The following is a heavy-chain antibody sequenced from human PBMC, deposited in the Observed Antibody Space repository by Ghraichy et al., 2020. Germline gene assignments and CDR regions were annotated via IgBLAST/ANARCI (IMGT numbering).Heavy chain of an antibody. Sequence: GGSLRLSCAASGFTFSSYSMNWVRQAPGKGLEWVSYISSSSSTIYYADSVKGRFTISRDNAKNSLYLQMNSLRDEDTAVYYCARGVGATKWWYGFDPWGQGTLVTVSS. CDR1: GFTFSSYS. CDR2: ISSSSSTI. V-gene: IGHV3-48*02. D-gene: IGHD1-26*01. J-gene: IGHJ5*02. CDR3: ARGVGATKWWYGFDP.